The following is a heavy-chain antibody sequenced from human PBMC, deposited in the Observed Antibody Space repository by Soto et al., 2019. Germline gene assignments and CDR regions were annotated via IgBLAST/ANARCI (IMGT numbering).Heavy chain of an antibody. V-gene: IGHV4-59*01. CDR1: GGSISGYH. D-gene: IGHD1-26*01. CDR2: VFYTGST. Sequence: XATLSLTFTVSGGSISGYHWSWIRQSPGKGLEWIGYVFYTGSTKYNPALKRRVTISVDTSKNQFSLKLSSVSAADTGMYYCERSYSGTFYGYDTWGQGIPVTVSS. J-gene: IGHJ4*02. CDR3: ERSYSGTFYGYDT.